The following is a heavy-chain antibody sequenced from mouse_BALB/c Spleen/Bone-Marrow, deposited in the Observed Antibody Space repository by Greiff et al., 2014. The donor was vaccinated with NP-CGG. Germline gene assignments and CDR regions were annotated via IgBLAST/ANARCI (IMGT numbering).Heavy chain of an antibody. CDR3: ARSGEKYCALDY. CDR1: GFTFSDYY. Sequence: EVKVEESGGGLVEPGGSLKLSCTASGFTFSDYYMYWVSQTPEKRLEWVATISAGGIYTYYPDSVKGRCTISRDNAKKNLYLQMSCLKSEDTSMYYCARSGEKYCALDYSGQGPSVTVSS. D-gene: IGHD5-1-1*01. J-gene: IGHJ4*01. V-gene: IGHV5-4*02. CDR2: ISAGGIYT.